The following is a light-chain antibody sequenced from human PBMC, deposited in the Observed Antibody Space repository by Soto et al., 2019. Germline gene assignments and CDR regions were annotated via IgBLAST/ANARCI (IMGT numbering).Light chain of an antibody. CDR2: GVS. CDR3: QQRTNSPPWT. V-gene: IGKV3-11*01. CDR1: QNISTY. J-gene: IGKJ1*01. Sequence: EIVLTQSPATLSLSPGEGASLSCRASQNISTYLAWYQQRPGQVPRLLIYGVSKRAPAIPPRFSGSGSGTDFTLSVSGLETEDFATYYCQQRTNSPPWTFGQGTRVEL.